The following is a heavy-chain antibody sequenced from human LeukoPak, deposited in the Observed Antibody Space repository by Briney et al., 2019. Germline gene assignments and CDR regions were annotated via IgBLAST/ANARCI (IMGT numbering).Heavy chain of an antibody. Sequence: PSETLSLTCAVYGGSFSGYYWSWIRQPPGKGLEWIGEINHSGSTNYNPSLKSRVTISVDTSKNQFSLKLSSVTAADTAVYYCARRLGVGDYYFDYWSQGSLVTVSS. D-gene: IGHD2-21*02. CDR2: INHSGST. J-gene: IGHJ4*02. V-gene: IGHV4-34*01. CDR3: ARRLGVGDYYFDY. CDR1: GGSFSGYY.